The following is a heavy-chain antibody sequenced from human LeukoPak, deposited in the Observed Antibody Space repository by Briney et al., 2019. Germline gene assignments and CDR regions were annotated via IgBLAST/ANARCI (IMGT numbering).Heavy chain of an antibody. D-gene: IGHD2-2*01. CDR2: ISSSGSTI. V-gene: IGHV3-48*03. J-gene: IGHJ4*02. CDR1: GFTFSSYE. Sequence: GGSLRLSCAASGFTFSSYEMNWVRQAPGKGLEWVSYISSSGSTIYYANSVKGRFTISRDNAKNSLYLQMNSLRAEDTAVYYCARWRVVPAATYFDYWGQGTLVTVSS. CDR3: ARWRVVPAATYFDY.